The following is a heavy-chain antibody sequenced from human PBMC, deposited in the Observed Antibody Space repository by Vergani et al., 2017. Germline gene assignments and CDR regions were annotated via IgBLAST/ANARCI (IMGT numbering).Heavy chain of an antibody. Sequence: EVQLVESGGGLVKRGGSLRHSRAASGFTFSSYSMNWVRQAPGKGLEWVSSISSSSSYIHYSASLKGRFTISRDNAKSSLYLQMNSLRLEDTGVYHCVRDRGLFAGGRCYTEAWDYWGQGTPVTVSS. CDR2: ISSSSSYI. D-gene: IGHD2-2*02. V-gene: IGHV3-21*01. CDR1: GFTFSSYS. CDR3: VRDRGLFAGGRCYTEAWDY. J-gene: IGHJ4*02.